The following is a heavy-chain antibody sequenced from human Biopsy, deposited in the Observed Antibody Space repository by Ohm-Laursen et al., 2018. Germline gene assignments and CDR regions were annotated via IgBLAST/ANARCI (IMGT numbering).Heavy chain of an antibody. CDR3: ARDRGYYSDRTVPGYFDL. D-gene: IGHD3-22*01. V-gene: IGHV4-59*01. Sequence: PGTLSLTCTVSGDSISSYYWSWIRQPPGKGLQWIGYVYYTGSTDYNPSLQSRVTISVDTSKNHFSLRLRSMTPADTAIYYCARDRGYYSDRTVPGYFDLWGRGTLVTVSS. CDR1: GDSISSYY. CDR2: VYYTGST. J-gene: IGHJ2*01.